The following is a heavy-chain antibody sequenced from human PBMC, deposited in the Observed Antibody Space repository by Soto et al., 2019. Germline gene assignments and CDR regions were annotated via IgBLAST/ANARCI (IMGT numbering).Heavy chain of an antibody. J-gene: IGHJ5*02. V-gene: IGHV3-7*01. CDR1: GFTFSSYW. D-gene: IGHD4-17*01. CDR2: IKQDGSEK. Sequence: ESGGGLVQPGGSLRLSCAASGFTFSSYWMSWVRQAPGKGLEWVANIKQDGSEKYYVDSVKGRFTISRDNAKNSLYLQMNSLRAEDTAVYYCARYLTTVTTNWFDPWGQGTLVTVSS. CDR3: ARYLTTVTTNWFDP.